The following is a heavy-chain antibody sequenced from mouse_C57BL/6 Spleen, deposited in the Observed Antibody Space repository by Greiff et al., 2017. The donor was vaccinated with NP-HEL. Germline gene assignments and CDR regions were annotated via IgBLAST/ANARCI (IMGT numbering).Heavy chain of an antibody. J-gene: IGHJ4*01. Sequence: VKLMESGPGLVAPSQSLSITCTVSGFSFTSYAISWVRQPPGKGLEWLGVIWTGGGTNYNSALKSRLSISKDNSKSQVFLKMNSLQTDDTARYYCASNYYGSRIYAMDYWGQGTSVTVSS. D-gene: IGHD1-1*01. V-gene: IGHV2-9-1*01. CDR1: GFSFTSYA. CDR2: IWTGGGT. CDR3: ASNYYGSRIYAMDY.